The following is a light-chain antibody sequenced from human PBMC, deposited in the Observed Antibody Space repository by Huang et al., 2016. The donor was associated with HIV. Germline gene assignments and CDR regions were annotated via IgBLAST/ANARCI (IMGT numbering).Light chain of an antibody. Sequence: DIQMTQSPSSLSASIGDRVTIPCRASLAIINSLAWYQQQPGKAPKLLLYGASKFEGGVPSRFSGSGSGTYYTLTIRGLQPEDFATYYCQQYYLSPWTFGQGTRVEIK. CDR3: QQYYLSPWT. CDR1: LAIINS. J-gene: IGKJ1*01. V-gene: IGKV1-NL1*01. CDR2: GAS.